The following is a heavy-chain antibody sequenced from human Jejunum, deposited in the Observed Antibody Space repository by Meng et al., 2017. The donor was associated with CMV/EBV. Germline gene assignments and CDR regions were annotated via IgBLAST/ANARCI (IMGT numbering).Heavy chain of an antibody. J-gene: IGHJ4*02. Sequence: GSLRLSCAASGFTFSRHTMSWVRQAPGKGLEWVSSITGSGTSTYYADSVKGRFTVSRDSPKNSLYLQMNSLRAEDTAVYYCAKLTDSWGQGALVTVSS. CDR3: AKLTDS. CDR1: GFTFSRHT. V-gene: IGHV3-23*01. CDR2: ITGSGTST.